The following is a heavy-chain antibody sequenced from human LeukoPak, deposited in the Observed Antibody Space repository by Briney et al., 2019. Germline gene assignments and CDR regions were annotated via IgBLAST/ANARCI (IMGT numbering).Heavy chain of an antibody. Sequence: SVTLSLTCTVSGYSISSGYYWGWIRQPPGKGLEWIGSIYHSGSTCYNPSLKSRVTISVDTSKNQFSLKLSSVAAADTAVYYCARPDYGDYVAFDYWGQGTLVTVSS. CDR1: GYSISSGYY. CDR3: ARPDYGDYVAFDY. D-gene: IGHD4-17*01. CDR2: IYHSGST. V-gene: IGHV4-38-2*02. J-gene: IGHJ4*02.